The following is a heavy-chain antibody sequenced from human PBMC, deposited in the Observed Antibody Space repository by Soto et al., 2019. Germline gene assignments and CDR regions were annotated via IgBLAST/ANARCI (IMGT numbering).Heavy chain of an antibody. D-gene: IGHD3-10*01. J-gene: IGHJ4*02. CDR2: ISGSGGST. CDR3: ARDYYGSGSTTCWAH. CDR1: GFTFSSYA. Sequence: EVQLLESGGGLVQPGGSLRLSCAASGFTFSSYAMSWVRQAPGKGLEWVSAISGSGGSTYYADSVKGRFTISRDNSKNTLYRQMNSLRAEDTAVYYCARDYYGSGSTTCWAHWGQGTLVTVSS. V-gene: IGHV3-23*01.